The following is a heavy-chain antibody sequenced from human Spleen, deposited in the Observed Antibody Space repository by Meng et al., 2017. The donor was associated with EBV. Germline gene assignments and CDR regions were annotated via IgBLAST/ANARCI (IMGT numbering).Heavy chain of an antibody. Sequence: QLPVVQCGAEVKKPGSSVKVSCKASGCTFNNYSIHWVRQAPGQGLEWMGLINPRSSSTNYAQKFQGRVTMTRDTSTSTVYMELSSLRSEDTAVYYCAREGHYASSSEWGQGALVTASS. CDR3: AREGHYASSSE. CDR2: INPRSSST. D-gene: IGHD6-6*01. V-gene: IGHV1-46*02. J-gene: IGHJ4*02. CDR1: GCTFNNYS.